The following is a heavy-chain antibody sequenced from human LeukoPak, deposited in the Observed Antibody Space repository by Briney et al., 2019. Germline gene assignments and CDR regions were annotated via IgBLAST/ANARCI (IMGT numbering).Heavy chain of an antibody. CDR2: ISSSSSAI. J-gene: IGHJ4*02. CDR3: ARDRGTLRIDY. Sequence: GGSLRLSCAASGFTFGNYNFIWVRQAPGKGPEWVSYISSSSSAIHYADSVKGRFTISRDNAKNSLYLQMNSLRAEDTAVYYCARDRGTLRIDYWGQGTLVTVSS. D-gene: IGHD2/OR15-2a*01. CDR1: GFTFGNYN. V-gene: IGHV3-48*01.